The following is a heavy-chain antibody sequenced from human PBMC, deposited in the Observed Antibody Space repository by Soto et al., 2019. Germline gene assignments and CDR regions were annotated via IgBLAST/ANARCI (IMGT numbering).Heavy chain of an antibody. J-gene: IGHJ6*02. V-gene: IGHV2-70*01. CDR2: IDWDDDK. CDR3: ARRVSRPGVMEV. CDR1: GFPLSTSGMC. D-gene: IGHD3-3*02. Sequence: SGPTRVNHTQALTLTCTFCGFPLSTSGMCVSWIRQPPGKALEWLALIDWDDDKYYSTSLKTRLTISKDTSKNQVVLTMTNMDPVFTAAYYCARRVSRPGVMEVWGQGTTVTVS.